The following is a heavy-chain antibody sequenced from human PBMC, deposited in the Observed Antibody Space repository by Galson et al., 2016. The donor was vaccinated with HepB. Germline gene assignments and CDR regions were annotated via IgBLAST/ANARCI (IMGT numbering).Heavy chain of an antibody. CDR2: LWYDGSNK. D-gene: IGHD6-19*01. Sequence: SLRLSCAASGFSFSNYGMYWVRQAPGKGLEWVTVLWYDGSNKYYADSVKGRFTISRDNSKNTLYLQMNSLRADDTAGYYCAREAHSSGWYNMDVWGKGTTVTVSS. CDR3: AREAHSSGWYNMDV. V-gene: IGHV3-33*01. J-gene: IGHJ6*03. CDR1: GFSFSNYG.